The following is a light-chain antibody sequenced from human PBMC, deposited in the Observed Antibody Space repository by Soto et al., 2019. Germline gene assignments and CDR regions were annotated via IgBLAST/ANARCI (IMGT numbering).Light chain of an antibody. J-gene: IGKJ2*01. CDR1: QTVASN. V-gene: IGKV3-15*01. CDR3: QQYHNWPPQYT. Sequence: EIVMTQSPASLSASPGEGATLSCRASQTVASNLAWYQQKPGQAPRLLIHGAPTRATGVPARFSGIGSGTGFTLTISSLQSEDFADYYCQQYHNWPPQYTFGQGPKLQIK. CDR2: GAP.